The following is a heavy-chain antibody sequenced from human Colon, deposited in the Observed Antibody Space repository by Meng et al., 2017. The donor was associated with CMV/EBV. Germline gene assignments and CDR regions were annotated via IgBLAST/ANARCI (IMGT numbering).Heavy chain of an antibody. CDR3: ARDGQRISVVWGVPNWFDP. CDR2: MFYSGST. D-gene: IGHD3-10*01. J-gene: IGHJ5*02. CDR1: GDSIRSGGYY. Sequence: SETLSLTCAVSGDSIRSGGYYWAWIRQPPGKGLEWIGSMFYSGSTYYSASLKSRVTMSIDTSKTQVSLKLTSVTAAGTAVYYCARDGQRISVVWGVPNWFDPWGQGTLVTVSS. V-gene: IGHV4-39*07.